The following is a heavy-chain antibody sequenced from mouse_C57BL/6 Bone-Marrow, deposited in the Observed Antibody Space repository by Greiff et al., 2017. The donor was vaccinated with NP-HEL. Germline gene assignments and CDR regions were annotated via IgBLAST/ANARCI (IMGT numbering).Heavy chain of an antibody. Sequence: EVKLVESGPGLVKPSQSLSLTCSVTGYSITSGYYWNWIRQFPGNKLEWMGYISYDGSNNYNPSLKNRISIPRDTSKNQFFLKLNSVTTEDTATYYCARDSYGSSVKGMDYWGQGTSVTVSS. D-gene: IGHD1-1*01. J-gene: IGHJ4*01. CDR2: ISYDGSN. CDR3: ARDSYGSSVKGMDY. CDR1: GYSITSGYY. V-gene: IGHV3-6*01.